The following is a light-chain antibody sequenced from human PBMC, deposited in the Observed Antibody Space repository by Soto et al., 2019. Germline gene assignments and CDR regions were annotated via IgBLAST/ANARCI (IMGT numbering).Light chain of an antibody. J-gene: IGKJ4*01. CDR2: DTS. V-gene: IGKV3-15*01. CDR3: QRYNNSPLT. CDR1: QGIGDT. Sequence: EVVLTQAPATLSVSPGEGVTLSCRASQGIGDTLAWYQHKPGQTPRILIYDTSARETGVRARFSCSRSGPECTRTINSLQSEDFAIDYCQRYNNSPLTFGGGTKVDIK.